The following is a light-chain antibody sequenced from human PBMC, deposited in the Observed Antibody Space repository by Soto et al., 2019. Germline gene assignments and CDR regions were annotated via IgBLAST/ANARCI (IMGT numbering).Light chain of an antibody. Sequence: QSVLTQPPSVSAAPGQKVTISCSGSSSNIGSNTVNWYQQFPGTAPKLLIYSNNQRPSGVPDRFSGSKSGTSASLAISGLQSDDEADYYCAAWDDSLNGLVFGGGTKLTVL. V-gene: IGLV1-44*01. CDR2: SNN. CDR3: AAWDDSLNGLV. CDR1: SSNIGSNT. J-gene: IGLJ2*01.